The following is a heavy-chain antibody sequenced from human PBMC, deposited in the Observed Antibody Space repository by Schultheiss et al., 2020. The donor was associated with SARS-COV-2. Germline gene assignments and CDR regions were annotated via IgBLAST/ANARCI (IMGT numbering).Heavy chain of an antibody. V-gene: IGHV3-23*01. J-gene: IGHJ6*02. D-gene: IGHD6-19*01. CDR3: AKKASIAVAGYGMDV. Sequence: GGSLRLSCAASGFTFSSYAMTWVRQAPGKGLEWVSAISGSGGSTNYADFVKGRFTISRDNSKNTLFLQMNSLRDEDTALYYCAKKASIAVAGYGMDVWGQGTTVTVSS. CDR1: GFTFSSYA. CDR2: ISGSGGST.